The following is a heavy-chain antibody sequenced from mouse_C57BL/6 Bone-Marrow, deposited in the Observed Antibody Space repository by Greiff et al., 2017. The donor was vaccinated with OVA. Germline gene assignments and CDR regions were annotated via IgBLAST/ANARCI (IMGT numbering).Heavy chain of an antibody. Sequence: EVKLVESGGGLVQPKGSLKLSCAASGFTFNTYAMHWVRQAPGKGLEWVARIRSKSSTYATYYADSVKDRFTIPRDDSQSMPFLQMNNLTTEATAMYYRVRNWGGYAMDYWGQGTSVTVSS. CDR1: GFTFNTYA. V-gene: IGHV10-3*01. D-gene: IGHD4-1*01. CDR2: IRSKSSTYAT. CDR3: VRNWGGYAMDY. J-gene: IGHJ4*01.